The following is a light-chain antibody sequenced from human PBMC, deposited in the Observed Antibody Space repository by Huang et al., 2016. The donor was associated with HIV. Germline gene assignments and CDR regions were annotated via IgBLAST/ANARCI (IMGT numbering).Light chain of an antibody. CDR1: QSVRDN. CDR2: CSS. CDR3: QQYYTWPRT. J-gene: IGKJ1*01. Sequence: EVLMTQSPVTLSESPGGRVTSSCWASQSVRDNLAWFQQKPGQAPRLLVHCSSTRATGVPARFSGSGSGTGFTLTITSLQSEDYAVYYCQQYYTWPRTFGQGTRVE. V-gene: IGKV3-15*01.